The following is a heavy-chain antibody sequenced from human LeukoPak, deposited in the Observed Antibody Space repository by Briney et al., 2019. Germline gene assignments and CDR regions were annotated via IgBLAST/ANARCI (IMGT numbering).Heavy chain of an antibody. J-gene: IGHJ3*02. CDR1: GGSISSGGYY. CDR2: IYHSGST. CDR3: ARSLGYCSSTSCSSDAFDI. V-gene: IGHV4-30-2*01. Sequence: SETLSLTCTVSGGSISSGGYYWSWIRQPPGKGLEWIGYIYHSGSTYYNPSLKSRVTISVDRSKNQFSLKLSSVTAADTAVYYCARSLGYCSSTSCSSDAFDIWGQGTMVTVSS. D-gene: IGHD2-2*01.